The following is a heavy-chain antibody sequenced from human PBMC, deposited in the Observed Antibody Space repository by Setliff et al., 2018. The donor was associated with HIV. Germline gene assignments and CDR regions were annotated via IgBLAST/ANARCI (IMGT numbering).Heavy chain of an antibody. V-gene: IGHV1-69*13. CDR2: IIPIFGST. CDR1: GGTLSNYA. D-gene: IGHD3-10*01. J-gene: IGHJ2*01. Sequence: SVKVSCKASGGTLSNYAISWVRQAPGQGLEWMGGIIPIFGSTKYAQKFQDRVTITADESTYTADMELSSLRSEDTAVYYCARDDHYYDSGSFYSDWYFELWGRGTLVTVS. CDR3: ARDDHYYDSGSFYSDWYFEL.